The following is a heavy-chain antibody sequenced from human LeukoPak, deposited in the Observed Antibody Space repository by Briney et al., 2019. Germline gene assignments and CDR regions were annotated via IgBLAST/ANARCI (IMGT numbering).Heavy chain of an antibody. J-gene: IGHJ4*02. CDR3: ARRQGCSSSSCPPDY. CDR1: GYSFTNYW. Sequence: GESLKISCKGSGYSFTNYWIGWVRQMPGKGLEWMGIIYPGDSDTRYIPSFQGQVTISADKSINTAYLQWSSLRASDTAMYYCARRQGCSSSSCPPDYWGQGTLVTVSP. CDR2: IYPGDSDT. D-gene: IGHD2-2*01. V-gene: IGHV5-51*01.